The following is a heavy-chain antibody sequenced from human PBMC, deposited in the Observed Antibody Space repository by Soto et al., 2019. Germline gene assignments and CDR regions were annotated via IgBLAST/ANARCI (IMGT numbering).Heavy chain of an antibody. CDR3: ARDGDRGSYFLDY. D-gene: IGHD3-16*01. Sequence: QVQLVESGGGVVQPGRSLRLSCVASPASGFTFSPYVMHWVRQAPGKGLEWVADISFDGNKKYYADSVKGRFSISRDNSKNTLFLQMNSLRPEDTAVYYCARDGDRGSYFLDYWGQGTLVTVSS. CDR2: ISFDGNKK. CDR1: GFTFSPYV. V-gene: IGHV3-30-3*01. J-gene: IGHJ4*02.